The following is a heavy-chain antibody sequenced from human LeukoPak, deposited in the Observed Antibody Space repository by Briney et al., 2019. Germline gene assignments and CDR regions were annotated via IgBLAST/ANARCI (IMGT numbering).Heavy chain of an antibody. Sequence: GGSLRLSCAASGFTFDDYAMHWVRQAPGKGLEWVSLISWDGGSTYYADSVKGRFTISRGNSKNSLYLQMNSLRAEDTALYYCAKDTDGIAAAGTNYYYYMDVWGKGTTVTVSS. V-gene: IGHV3-43D*03. CDR3: AKDTDGIAAAGTNYYYYMDV. CDR2: ISWDGGST. J-gene: IGHJ6*03. D-gene: IGHD6-13*01. CDR1: GFTFDDYA.